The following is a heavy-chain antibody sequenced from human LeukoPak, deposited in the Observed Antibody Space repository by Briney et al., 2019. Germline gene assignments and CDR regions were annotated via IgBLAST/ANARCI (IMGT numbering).Heavy chain of an antibody. V-gene: IGHV3-30*18. CDR2: ISYDGSNK. CDR3: AKSLPYSRYRVQGYYAFDI. D-gene: IGHD3-10*01. J-gene: IGHJ3*02. Sequence: PGRSLRLSCAASGSTFSSYGMHWVRQAPGKGLEWVAVISYDGSNKYYADSVKGRFTISRDNSKNTLYLQMNSLRAEDTAVYYCAKSLPYSRYRVQGYYAFDIWGQGTMVTVSS. CDR1: GSTFSSYG.